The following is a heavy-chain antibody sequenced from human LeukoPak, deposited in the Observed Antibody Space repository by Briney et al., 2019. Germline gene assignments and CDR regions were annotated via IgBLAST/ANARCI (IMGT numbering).Heavy chain of an antibody. D-gene: IGHD5-12*01. J-gene: IGHJ5*02. CDR3: ARGYSGYDLVDWFDP. Sequence: GASVKVSCKASGYTFTSYGISWVRQAPGQGLEWMGWISAYNGNTNYAQKLQGRVTMTTDTSTSTAYMELRSLRSDDTAVYYCARGYSGYDLVDWFDPWGQGTLVTVSP. V-gene: IGHV1-18*01. CDR1: GYTFTSYG. CDR2: ISAYNGNT.